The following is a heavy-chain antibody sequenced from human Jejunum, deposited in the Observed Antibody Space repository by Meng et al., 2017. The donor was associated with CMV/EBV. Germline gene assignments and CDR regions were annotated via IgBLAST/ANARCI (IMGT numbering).Heavy chain of an antibody. V-gene: IGHV4-4*07. D-gene: IGHD6-25*01. CDR3: ARAAVDTGDFDL. Sequence: QVQLLESGPGLVKPSETLSLTSTVSGGSITDYYWSWIRQPAGKRLEWIGRFYYTGSTNYNPSLENRVTMSLDTSKNRFSLNLSSVTAADTAVYYCARAAVDTGDFDLWGLGILVTVSS. CDR1: GGSITDYY. J-gene: IGHJ4*02. CDR2: FYYTGST.